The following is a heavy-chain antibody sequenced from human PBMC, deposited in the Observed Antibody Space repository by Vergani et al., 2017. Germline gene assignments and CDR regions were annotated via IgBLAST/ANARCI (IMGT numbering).Heavy chain of an antibody. J-gene: IGHJ4*02. Sequence: QLQLQESGPGLVKPSETLSLTCTVSGGSISNYYWSWIRQPPGKGLEWIGYISYSGSTSYNPSVKSRVTISVDTSKNQLSLKLSSVTAADTAIYYCARLSHGNDYFSPFDYWGQGTLVTVSS. CDR3: ARLSHGNDYFSPFDY. D-gene: IGHD2/OR15-2a*01. V-gene: IGHV4-59*01. CDR1: GGSISNYY. CDR2: ISYSGST.